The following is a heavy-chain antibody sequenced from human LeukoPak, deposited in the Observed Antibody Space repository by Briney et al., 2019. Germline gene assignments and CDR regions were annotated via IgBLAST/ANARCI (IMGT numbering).Heavy chain of an antibody. V-gene: IGHV5-51*01. CDR3: ARQISPAGFDY. CDR2: IYPGDSDT. D-gene: IGHD6-13*01. Sequence: GESLKISCKGSGYSFTSYWIGWVRQMPGKGLEWMGIIYPGDSDTRYSPSFQGQVTISADKSVSTAYLQWSSLKAPDTAMYYCARQISPAGFDYWGQGTLVTVSS. J-gene: IGHJ4*02. CDR1: GYSFTSYW.